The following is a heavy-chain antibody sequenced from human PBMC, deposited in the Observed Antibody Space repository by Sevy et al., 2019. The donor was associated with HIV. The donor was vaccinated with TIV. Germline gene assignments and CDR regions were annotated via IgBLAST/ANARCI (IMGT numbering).Heavy chain of an antibody. Sequence: SGPTLVKPTQTLTLTCTLSGFSLATSGVGVGWIRQPPGKALEWLALVYWDDDKRYSLSLKSRLTITKDSSKNQVVLTMTNMEPVDTATYYCAHRRDDTVVMVYGDFDYWGQGALVTVSS. CDR3: AHRRDDTVVMVYGDFDY. CDR2: VYWDDDK. D-gene: IGHD2-8*01. J-gene: IGHJ4*02. V-gene: IGHV2-5*02. CDR1: GFSLATSGVG.